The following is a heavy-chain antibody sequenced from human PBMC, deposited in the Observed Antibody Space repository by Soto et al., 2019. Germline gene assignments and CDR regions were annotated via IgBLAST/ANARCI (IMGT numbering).Heavy chain of an antibody. D-gene: IGHD3-10*01. CDR3: ARVPVILWFGELVPYYYYYGMDV. CDR2: IYYSGST. CDR1: GGSISGGGYY. Sequence: ASETLSLTCTVSGGSISGGGYYWSWIRQHPGKGLEWIGYIYYSGSTYYNPSLKSRVTISVDTSKNQFSLKLSSVTAADTAVYYCARVPVILWFGELVPYYYYYGMDVWGQGTTVTVSS. V-gene: IGHV4-31*03. J-gene: IGHJ6*02.